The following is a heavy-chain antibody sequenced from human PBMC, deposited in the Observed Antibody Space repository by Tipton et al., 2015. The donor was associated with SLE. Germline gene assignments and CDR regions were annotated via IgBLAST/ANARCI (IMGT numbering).Heavy chain of an antibody. CDR1: GFTFSTYA. CDR3: ARARSPSGTIRAHYFDY. V-gene: IGHV3-30*04. CDR2: ISYDGGNK. J-gene: IGHJ4*02. D-gene: IGHD1-7*01. Sequence: SLRLSCAASGFTFSTYAMHWVRQAPGKGLEWVAVISYDGGNKYYADSVKGRFTISRDNAKNSLYLQMNSLRAEDTAVYYCARARSPSGTIRAHYFDYWGQGTLVTVSS.